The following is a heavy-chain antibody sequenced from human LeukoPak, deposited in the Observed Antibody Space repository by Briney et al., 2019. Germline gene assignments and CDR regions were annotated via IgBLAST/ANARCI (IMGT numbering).Heavy chain of an antibody. J-gene: IGHJ4*02. CDR2: INIYSNYT. CDR1: RFSFSVYY. V-gene: IGHV3-11*06. D-gene: IGHD3-22*01. Sequence: GGSLRLSCAASRFSFSVYYMSWIRQAPGKGLEWVSFINIYSNYTNYADSVKGRFSISRDNAKSSLYLQMNSLRAEDTAVYYCATHYYDSRGYDVGYYFDYWGQGTLVTVSS. CDR3: ATHYYDSRGYDVGYYFDY.